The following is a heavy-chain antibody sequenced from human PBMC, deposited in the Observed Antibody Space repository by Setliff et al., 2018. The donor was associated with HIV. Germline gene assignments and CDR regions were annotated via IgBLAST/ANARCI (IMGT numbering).Heavy chain of an antibody. V-gene: IGHV1-69*05. CDR3: ARAPRDVSWRVRTYIDY. Sequence: SVKVSCKAPGGTFSSYAISWVRQAPGQGLEWMGGIIPIFGTTKYAQKFQGRVTITTDESTSTAYMELSSLRSEDTAVYYCARAPRDVSWRVRTYIDYWGQGALVTVSS. D-gene: IGHD3-3*01. CDR1: GGTFSSYA. J-gene: IGHJ4*02. CDR2: IIPIFGTT.